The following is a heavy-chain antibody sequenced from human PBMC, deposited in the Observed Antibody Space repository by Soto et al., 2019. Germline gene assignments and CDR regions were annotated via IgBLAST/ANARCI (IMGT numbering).Heavy chain of an antibody. Sequence: QVQLVESGGGVVQPGRSLRLSCAASGFTFSSYAMHWVRQAPGKGLEWVAVISYDGSNKYYADSVKGRFTISRDNSKNTLYLQMNGLRAEDTAVYYCARAFVIVVATDAFDIWGQGTMVTVSS. CDR2: ISYDGSNK. CDR3: ARAFVIVVATDAFDI. D-gene: IGHD3-22*01. CDR1: GFTFSSYA. V-gene: IGHV3-30-3*01. J-gene: IGHJ3*02.